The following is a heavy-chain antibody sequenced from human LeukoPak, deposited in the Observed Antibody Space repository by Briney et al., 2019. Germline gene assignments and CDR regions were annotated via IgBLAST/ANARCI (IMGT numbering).Heavy chain of an antibody. J-gene: IGHJ4*02. Sequence: PGRSLRLSCTASGFTFGDYAMGWFRQAPGKGLEWVGFIRSKAYGGTTEYAASVKGRFTISRDDSKSIAYLQMNSLKTEDTVVYYCSRDREYYYDSSGYYGYWGQGTLVTVSS. V-gene: IGHV3-49*03. CDR3: SRDREYYYDSSGYYGY. D-gene: IGHD3-22*01. CDR2: IRSKAYGGTT. CDR1: GFTFGDYA.